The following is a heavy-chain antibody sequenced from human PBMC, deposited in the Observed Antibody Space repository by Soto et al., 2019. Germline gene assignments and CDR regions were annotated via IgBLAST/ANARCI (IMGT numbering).Heavy chain of an antibody. CDR3: AKSTSGYGGASDF. CDR2: IAYEGKTA. CDR1: GFTLSNSG. D-gene: IGHD4-17*01. Sequence: LRLSCEVSGFTLSNSGIHWVRQAPDKGLEWVATIAYEGKTANYADSAKGRFTISRDISKSTVYLQMNSLRREDTATYYCAKSTSGYGGASDFWGQGTVVTVSS. J-gene: IGHJ4*02. V-gene: IGHV3-30*18.